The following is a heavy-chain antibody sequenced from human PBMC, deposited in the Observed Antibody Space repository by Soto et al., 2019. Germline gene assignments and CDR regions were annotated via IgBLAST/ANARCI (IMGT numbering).Heavy chain of an antibody. V-gene: IGHV3-30-3*01. CDR3: AGAYVVITPGEY. J-gene: IGHJ4*02. CDR1: GFTFSSDA. D-gene: IGHD2-21*01. CDR2: ISYDGSKK. Sequence: QVQLVESGGGVVQPGRSLRLSCAASGFTFSSDAMHWVRQALGKGLEGVAVISYDGSKKYYADSVKGRFTISRDNSKNALLLQMNSLRAEETAVYYCAGAYVVITPGEYWGQGTLVTVSS.